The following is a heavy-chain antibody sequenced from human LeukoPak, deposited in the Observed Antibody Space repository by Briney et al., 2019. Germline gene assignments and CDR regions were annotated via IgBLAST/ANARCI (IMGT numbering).Heavy chain of an antibody. CDR2: IIPIFGTA. Sequence: ASVKVSCKASGGTFSSYAISWVRQAPGQGLEWMGGIIPIFGTANYAQKFQGRVTITADESTSTAYMELSSLRSEDTAVYYCASDLGCSGGSCYSPSFWFDPWGQGTLVTVSS. CDR1: GGTFSSYA. D-gene: IGHD2-15*01. J-gene: IGHJ5*02. CDR3: ASDLGCSGGSCYSPSFWFDP. V-gene: IGHV1-69*01.